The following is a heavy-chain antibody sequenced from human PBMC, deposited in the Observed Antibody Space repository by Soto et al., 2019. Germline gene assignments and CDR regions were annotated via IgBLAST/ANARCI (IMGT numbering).Heavy chain of an antibody. CDR1: RFTISGHA. V-gene: IGHV3-30*18. CDR3: AKTAGYDYVWGSSGLDP. J-gene: IGHJ5*02. CDR2: ISYDGSDK. D-gene: IGHD3-16*01. Sequence: GESLKISCAASRFTISGHAMRWVRQAPGKGLEWVAVISYDGSDKYYGDSVKGRFTISRDDSKNTLYLQMNSLRVEDTAIYYCAKTAGYDYVWGSSGLDPWGQGTLVTVSS.